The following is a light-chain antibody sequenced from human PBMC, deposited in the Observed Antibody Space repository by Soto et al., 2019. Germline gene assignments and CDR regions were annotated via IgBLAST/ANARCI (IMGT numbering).Light chain of an antibody. CDR1: QSVSSY. J-gene: IGKJ3*01. CDR3: QQRSNWPPFT. CDR2: DAS. Sequence: EIVLTQSPATLSLSPGERATLSCRASQSVSSYLAWYQQKPGQAPRLLIYDASNRATGIPARFSGSGSGTDFTLTISSLEPEDFASYYCQQRSNWPPFTFGPGTKVDIK. V-gene: IGKV3-11*01.